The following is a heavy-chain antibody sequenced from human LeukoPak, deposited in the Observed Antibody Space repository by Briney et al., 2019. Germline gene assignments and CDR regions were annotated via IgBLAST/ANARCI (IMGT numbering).Heavy chain of an antibody. V-gene: IGHV4-61*02. CDR1: GDSISSGTYY. Sequence: SETLSLTCTVSGDSISSGTYYWSWIRQPAGKGLDWIGRIYISGTTKYNPALQGRVNISLDTSKNQFSLELSSVTAADTAVYYCARGLTKRDLRHVDLWGQGTLVTVSS. D-gene: IGHD4-17*01. CDR3: ARGLTKRDLRHVDL. J-gene: IGHJ5*02. CDR2: IYISGTT.